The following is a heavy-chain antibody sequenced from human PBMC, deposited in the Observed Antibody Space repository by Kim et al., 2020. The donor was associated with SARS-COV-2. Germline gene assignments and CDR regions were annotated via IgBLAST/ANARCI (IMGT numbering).Heavy chain of an antibody. V-gene: IGHV3-33*01. CDR3: ARDGSGWYFDY. D-gene: IGHD6-19*01. CDR2: IWYDGSNK. Sequence: GGSLRLSCAASGFTFSSYGMHWVRQAPGKGLEWVAVIWYDGSNKYYADSVKGRFTISRDNSKNTLYLQMNSLRAEDTAVYYCARDGSGWYFDYWGQGTLVTVSS. J-gene: IGHJ4*02. CDR1: GFTFSSYG.